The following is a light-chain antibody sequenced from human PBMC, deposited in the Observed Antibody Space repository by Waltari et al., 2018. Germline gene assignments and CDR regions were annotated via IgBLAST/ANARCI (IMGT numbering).Light chain of an antibody. V-gene: IGLV2-8*01. CDR1: SSDVGGYNY. Sequence: QSALTQPPSASGSPGQSVTLSCTGTSSDVGGYNYVSWYQHHPGKAPNPMSSEVNKRPSGVPDRFSGSKSGNTASLTVSGLQADDEADYYCTSYAGSHNWVFGGGTKLTVL. CDR2: EVN. CDR3: TSYAGSHNWV. J-gene: IGLJ2*01.